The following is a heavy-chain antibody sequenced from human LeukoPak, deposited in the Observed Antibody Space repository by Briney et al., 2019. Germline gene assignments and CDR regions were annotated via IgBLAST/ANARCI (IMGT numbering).Heavy chain of an antibody. CDR3: ARVGWLQSLYYGMDV. V-gene: IGHV3-30-3*01. Sequence: PGGSLRLSCAASGFPFNIYAMHRVRQATGKGLEWVAVISYDGSNKYYADSVKGRFTISRDNSKNTLYLQMNSLRAEDTAVYYCARVGWLQSLYYGMDVWGQGTTVTVSS. CDR1: GFPFNIYA. D-gene: IGHD5-24*01. J-gene: IGHJ6*02. CDR2: ISYDGSNK.